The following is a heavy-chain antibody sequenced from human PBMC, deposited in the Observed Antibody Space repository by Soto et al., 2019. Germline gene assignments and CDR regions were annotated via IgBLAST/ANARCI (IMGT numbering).Heavy chain of an antibody. D-gene: IGHD3-10*01. CDR1: GGSISSSTYY. CDR3: ARAYREGRNNWLDP. V-gene: IGHV4-39*07. Sequence: SETLSLTCTVSGGSISSSTYYWGWIRQPPGKGLEWIGSIYYSGSTYYNPSLKSRVTISVDTSKNQFSLKLSSVTAADTAVYYCARAYREGRNNWLDPWGQGTLVTVYS. CDR2: IYYSGST. J-gene: IGHJ5*02.